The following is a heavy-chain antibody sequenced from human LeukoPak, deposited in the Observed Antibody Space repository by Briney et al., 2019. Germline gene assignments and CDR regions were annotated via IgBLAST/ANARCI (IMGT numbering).Heavy chain of an antibody. D-gene: IGHD3-16*02. CDR1: GDSFDNSYC. CDR3: ARRLNHESYRYTVFDY. Sequence: SETLSLSCTVSGDSFDNSYCWTWVRQPPGKRPEWIGTIYSSEYTYYHPSLRSRATISVDTSKNQFSLKLSSVTAADTAVYYCARRLNHESYRYTVFDYWGQGTLVTVSS. J-gene: IGHJ4*02. CDR2: IYSSEYT. V-gene: IGHV4-39*01.